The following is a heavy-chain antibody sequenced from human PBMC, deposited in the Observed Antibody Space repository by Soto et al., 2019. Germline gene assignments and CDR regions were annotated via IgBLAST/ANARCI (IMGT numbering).Heavy chain of an antibody. D-gene: IGHD2-2*01. V-gene: IGHV3-53*01. CDR3: ARALPVAKGGFDP. Sequence: VGSLRLSCAASGFTVSNAYMTWVRQPPGKGLECVSVIYTAGGTNYADSVKGRFIISRDNSKNTLYLQMNSLRAEDTAVYYCARALPVAKGGFDPWGQGTLVTVSS. CDR2: IYTAGGT. J-gene: IGHJ5*02. CDR1: GFTVSNAY.